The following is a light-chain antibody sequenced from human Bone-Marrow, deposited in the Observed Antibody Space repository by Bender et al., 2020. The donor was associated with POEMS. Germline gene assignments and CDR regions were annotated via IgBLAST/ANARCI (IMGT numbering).Light chain of an antibody. CDR3: GSFIDGKRV. V-gene: IGLV2-23*01. J-gene: IGLJ3*02. CDR2: EGG. Sequence: QSALTQPASVSGSPGQSITISCSGISSNIGNYNLVSWYRQLPGKAPKLVIYEGGKRPSGIASRFSGSKSGNTASLTISGLKAEDEADYYCGSFIDGKRVFGGGTKLTVL. CDR1: SSNIGNYNL.